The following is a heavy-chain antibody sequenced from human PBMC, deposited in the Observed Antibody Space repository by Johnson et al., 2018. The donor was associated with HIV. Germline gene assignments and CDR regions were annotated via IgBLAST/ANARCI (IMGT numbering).Heavy chain of an antibody. CDR1: GFIFDDYG. D-gene: IGHD4-23*01. J-gene: IGHJ3*02. CDR3: ARAGYGGNTDAFDI. V-gene: IGHV3-20*04. Sequence: AQLVESGGGVVRPGGSLRLSCAASGFIFDDYGMSWVRQAPGKGLEWVSSMGGRWGGPYYADSVKGRFTISRDNAKNSLYLHMNSLRVEDTALYYCARAGYGGNTDAFDIWGQGTMVTVSS. CDR2: MGGRWGGP.